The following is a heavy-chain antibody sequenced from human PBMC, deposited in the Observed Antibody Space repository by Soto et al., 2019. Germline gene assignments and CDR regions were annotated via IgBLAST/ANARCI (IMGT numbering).Heavy chain of an antibody. V-gene: IGHV4-61*05. Sequence: PSETLSLTCTVSGGSISSSSYYWGWIRQPPGKGLEWIGYIYYSGSTNYNPSLKSRVTISVDTSKNQFSLKLSSVTAADTAVYYCARALFGYPNYFDYWGQGTLVTVSS. D-gene: IGHD6-25*01. CDR3: ARALFGYPNYFDY. J-gene: IGHJ4*02. CDR1: GGSISSSSYY. CDR2: IYYSGST.